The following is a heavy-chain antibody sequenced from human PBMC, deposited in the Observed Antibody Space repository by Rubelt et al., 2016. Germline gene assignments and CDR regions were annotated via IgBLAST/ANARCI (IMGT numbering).Heavy chain of an antibody. V-gene: IGHV1-3*01. J-gene: IGHJ2*01. CDR3: ARSKDTAMVTDADWYFDL. CDR2: INAGNGNT. CDR1: GHTFTSYA. D-gene: IGHD5-18*01. Sequence: QVQLVQSGAEVKKPGASVKVSCKASGHTFTSYAMHLVRQAPGQRLEWMGWINAGNGNTNYSQKFQGRVTSTRDTSASTAYMELSSLRSEDTAVYYCARSKDTAMVTDADWYFDLWGRGTLVTVSS.